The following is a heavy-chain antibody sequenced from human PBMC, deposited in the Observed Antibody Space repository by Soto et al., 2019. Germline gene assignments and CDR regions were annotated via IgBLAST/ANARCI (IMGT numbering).Heavy chain of an antibody. V-gene: IGHV3-33*01. D-gene: IGHD5-12*01. Sequence: GGSLRLSCAASGFTFGSYGVHWVRQAPGKGLEWVAVIWYDGSNKYYADSVKGRFTISRDNSKNTLYLQMNSLRAEDTAVYYCARDSELYSGYDELDYWGQGTLVTVSS. CDR2: IWYDGSNK. J-gene: IGHJ4*02. CDR1: GFTFGSYG. CDR3: ARDSELYSGYDELDY.